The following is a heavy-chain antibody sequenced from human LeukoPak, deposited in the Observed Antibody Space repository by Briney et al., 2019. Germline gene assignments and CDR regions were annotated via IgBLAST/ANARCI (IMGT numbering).Heavy chain of an antibody. CDR1: GFTFSSYE. Sequence: PGGSLRLSCAASGFTFSSYEMNWVRQAPGKGLEWVSYISSSGSTIYYADSVKGRFTISRDNAKNSLYLQMNSLRAEDTAVYYCARARMVRGHNWFDPWGQGTLVTVSS. V-gene: IGHV3-48*03. CDR2: ISSSGSTI. D-gene: IGHD3-10*01. J-gene: IGHJ5*02. CDR3: ARARMVRGHNWFDP.